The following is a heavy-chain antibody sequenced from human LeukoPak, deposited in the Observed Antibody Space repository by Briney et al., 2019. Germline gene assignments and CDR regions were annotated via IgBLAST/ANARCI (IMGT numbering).Heavy chain of an antibody. CDR2: ISGSGSAT. Sequence: GGSLRLSCAASGFTFSNYGMSWVRQAPGKGLEWVSTISGSGSATYNAGSVKGRFTTSRDNSNNTLYLQMNSLGSEDTAVYYCARGRVVPATRLDYWGRGTLVTVSS. CDR3: ARGRVVPATRLDY. J-gene: IGHJ4*02. V-gene: IGHV3-23*01. CDR1: GFTFSNYG. D-gene: IGHD2-15*01.